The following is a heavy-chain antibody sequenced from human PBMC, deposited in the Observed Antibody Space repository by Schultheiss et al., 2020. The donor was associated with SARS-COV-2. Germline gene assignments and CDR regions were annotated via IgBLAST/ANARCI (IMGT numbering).Heavy chain of an antibody. CDR3: ARNWYFDL. J-gene: IGHJ2*01. CDR1: GFTFSSYA. V-gene: IGHV3-23*01. Sequence: GGSLRLSCAASGFTFSSYAMSWVHQAPGKGLEWVSGISGSGGGTYYADSVKGRFTISRDNSKNTLYLQMNSLRAEDMAVYYCARNWYFDLWGRGTLVTVSS. CDR2: ISGSGGGT.